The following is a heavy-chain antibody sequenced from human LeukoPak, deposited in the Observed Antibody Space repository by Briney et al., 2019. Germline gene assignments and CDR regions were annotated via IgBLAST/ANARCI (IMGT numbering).Heavy chain of an antibody. CDR2: VDPEDGEA. V-gene: IGHV1-69-2*01. CDR3: SVSMSTIDY. J-gene: IGHJ4*02. D-gene: IGHD2/OR15-2a*01. CDR1: AYIFIDYY. Sequence: ASVKVSCKASAYIFIDYYIHWVQQAPGKGLEWMGRVDPEDGEAIYAEKSQGRVTLTADTSTDTSYMELSSLRAEDTAVYYCSVSMSTIDYWGQGTLVTVSS.